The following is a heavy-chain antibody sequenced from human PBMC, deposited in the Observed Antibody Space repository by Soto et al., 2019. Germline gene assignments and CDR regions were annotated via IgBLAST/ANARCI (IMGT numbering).Heavy chain of an antibody. V-gene: IGHV1-46*01. CDR3: AGVNVVVPAAMSDAFDV. CDR2: INPSGGST. Sequence: ASVKLSCKASGYTFTIYYMHWVRQAPGQGLEWMGIINPSGGSTSYAQKFQGRVTMTRDTSTSTVYMELSSLRSEDTAVYYCAGVNVVVPAAMSDAFDVWGQGTMVTVSS. D-gene: IGHD2-2*01. CDR1: GYTFTIYY. J-gene: IGHJ3*01.